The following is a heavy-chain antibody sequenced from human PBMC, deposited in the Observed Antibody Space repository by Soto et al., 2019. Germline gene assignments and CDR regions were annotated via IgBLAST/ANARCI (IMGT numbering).Heavy chain of an antibody. J-gene: IGHJ4*02. CDR2: ISGSGGST. D-gene: IGHD1-26*01. CDR1: GFTFSSYA. Sequence: GGSLRLSCAASGFTFSSYAMNWVRQAPGKGLEWVSAISGSGGSTYYADSVKGRFTISRDNSKNTLYLQMNSLRAEDTAVYYCAKEGQVGATTGFYYFDYWGQGTLVTVSS. CDR3: AKEGQVGATTGFYYFDY. V-gene: IGHV3-23*01.